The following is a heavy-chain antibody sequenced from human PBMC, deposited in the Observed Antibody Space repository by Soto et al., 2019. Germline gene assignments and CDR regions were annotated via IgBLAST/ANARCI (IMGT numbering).Heavy chain of an antibody. CDR2: IIPILGIA. D-gene: IGHD2-2*01. CDR1: GGTFSSYT. CDR3: ARDTPNDSIVVVPAAIRLGAFDI. Sequence: ASVKVSCKASGGTFSSYTISWVRQAPGQGLEWMGRIIPILGIANYAQKFQGRVTITADKSTSTAYMELSSLRSEDTAVYYCARDTPNDSIVVVPAAIRLGAFDIWGQGTMVTVSS. J-gene: IGHJ3*02. V-gene: IGHV1-69*04.